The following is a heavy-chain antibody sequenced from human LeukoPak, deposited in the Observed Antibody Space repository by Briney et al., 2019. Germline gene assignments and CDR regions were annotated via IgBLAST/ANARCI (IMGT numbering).Heavy chain of an antibody. CDR2: INSDGSST. V-gene: IGHV3-74*01. CDR1: GFTFSNYW. D-gene: IGHD1-26*01. J-gene: IGHJ6*03. CDR3: ARVSSGSYFGYYYYYMDV. Sequence: GSLRLSCAASGFTFSNYWMHWVRQAPGKGLVWVSRINSDGSSTSYADSVKGRFTISRDNAKNTLYLQMNSLRAEDTAVYYCARVSSGSYFGYYYYYMDVWGKGTTVTVYS.